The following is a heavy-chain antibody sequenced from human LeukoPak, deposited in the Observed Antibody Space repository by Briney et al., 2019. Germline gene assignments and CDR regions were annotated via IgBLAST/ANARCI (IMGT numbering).Heavy chain of an antibody. CDR2: IYPGDSDT. J-gene: IGHJ3*01. Sequence: GESLKISCKGSGYSFTSYWIGWVRQMPGKGLEWMGIIYPGDSDTRYSPSYHGQVTMSVDKSNRTAFLQWSSLKASDTAMYYCARQITTIRGDAFDVWGQGTLVTVSS. D-gene: IGHD3-10*01. CDR3: ARQITTIRGDAFDV. CDR1: GYSFTSYW. V-gene: IGHV5-51*01.